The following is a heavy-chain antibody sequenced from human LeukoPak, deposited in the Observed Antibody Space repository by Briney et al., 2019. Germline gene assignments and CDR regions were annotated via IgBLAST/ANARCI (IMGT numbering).Heavy chain of an antibody. CDR1: GASVSSGSYY. CDR3: ARADDSSGLDFDY. CDR2: IYYSGST. D-gene: IGHD3-22*01. V-gene: IGHV4-61*01. J-gene: IGHJ4*02. Sequence: SETLSLTCTVSGASVSSGSYYWSWIRQPPGKGLEWIGYIYYSGSTNYNPSLKSRVTISVDTSKNQFSLKLSSVTAADTAVYYCARADDSSGLDFDYWGQGTLVTVSS.